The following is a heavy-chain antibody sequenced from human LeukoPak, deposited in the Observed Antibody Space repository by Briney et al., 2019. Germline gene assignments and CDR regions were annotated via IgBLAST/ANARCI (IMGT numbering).Heavy chain of an antibody. J-gene: IGHJ4*02. CDR1: GGSISSSSFY. V-gene: IGHV4-39*07. CDR3: ARVRYSGYGDFDY. CDR2: IHYSGTT. D-gene: IGHD5-12*01. Sequence: SETLSLTCTVSGGSISSSSFYWAWISQPPGKGLEWIATIHYSGTTYYNPSLNSRVTISIDTSKNQFSLKVSSVTAADTAVYYCARVRYSGYGDFDYWGQGTLVTVSS.